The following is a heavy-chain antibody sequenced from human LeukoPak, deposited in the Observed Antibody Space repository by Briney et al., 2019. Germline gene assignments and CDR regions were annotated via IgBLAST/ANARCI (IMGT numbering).Heavy chain of an antibody. CDR1: GGSFSGYY. J-gene: IGHJ2*01. V-gene: IGHV4-34*01. Sequence: SETLSLTCAVYGGSFSGYYWSWIRQPPGKGLEGIGEINHSGSTNYNPSLKSRVTISVDTSKNQFSLKLSSVTAADTAVYYCARGRITGTNYVRWYFDLWGRGTLVTVSS. CDR2: INHSGST. CDR3: ARGRITGTNYVRWYFDL. D-gene: IGHD1-20*01.